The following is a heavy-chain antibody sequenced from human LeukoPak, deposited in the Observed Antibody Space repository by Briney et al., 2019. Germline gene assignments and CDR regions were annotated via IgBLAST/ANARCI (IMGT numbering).Heavy chain of an antibody. CDR1: GFTFSSYA. J-gene: IGHJ4*02. CDR3: ARKLYYDSSGSDTFDY. CDR2: IYSGGNT. V-gene: IGHV3-66*01. D-gene: IGHD3-22*01. Sequence: PGGSLRLSCAASGFTFSSYAMHWVRQAPGKGLEWVSVIYSGGNTYYADSVKGRFTISRDSSKNTLYLQMNSLRAEDTAVYYCARKLYYDSSGSDTFDYWGQGTLVTVSS.